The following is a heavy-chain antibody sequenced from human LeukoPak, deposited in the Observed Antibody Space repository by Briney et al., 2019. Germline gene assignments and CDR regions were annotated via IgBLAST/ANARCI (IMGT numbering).Heavy chain of an antibody. Sequence: PSETLSLTCTVSGDSISSYYWSWIRQPAGKGLEWIGRIYASGTTNYNLSLKSRVTMSVDKSKNQFSLKLSSVTAADSAVYYCARGPRLYYYDSSGQGDAFDMWGQGTMVTVSS. CDR1: GDSISSYY. CDR3: ARGPRLYYYDSSGQGDAFDM. J-gene: IGHJ3*02. V-gene: IGHV4-4*07. D-gene: IGHD3-22*01. CDR2: IYASGTT.